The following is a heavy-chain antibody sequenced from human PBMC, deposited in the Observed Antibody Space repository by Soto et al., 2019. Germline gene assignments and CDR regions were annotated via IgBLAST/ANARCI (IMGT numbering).Heavy chain of an antibody. D-gene: IGHD3-22*01. CDR1: GFTFSSYS. Sequence: EVQLVESGGGLVQPGGSLRLSCAASGFTFSSYSMNWVRQAPGKGLVWVSYISSSSSTIYYADSVKGRFTISRDNAKNSLYLQMNSLRDEDTAVYYCARDDYYDTSGYLALFDYWGQGTLVTVSS. J-gene: IGHJ4*02. CDR3: ARDDYYDTSGYLALFDY. V-gene: IGHV3-48*02. CDR2: ISSSSSTI.